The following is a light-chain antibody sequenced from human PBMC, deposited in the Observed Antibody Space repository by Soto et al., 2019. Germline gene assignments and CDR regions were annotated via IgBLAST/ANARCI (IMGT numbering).Light chain of an antibody. Sequence: DIQMTQSPSSLSASVGDRVTITCRASQSISSYLNWYQQKPGKAPKLLICAASSLQSGVPSRFSGSGSGTDFTLTISSLQPEDFATYYCQQSYTTPWTFGQGTKLEFK. CDR1: QSISSY. V-gene: IGKV1-39*01. J-gene: IGKJ1*01. CDR3: QQSYTTPWT. CDR2: AAS.